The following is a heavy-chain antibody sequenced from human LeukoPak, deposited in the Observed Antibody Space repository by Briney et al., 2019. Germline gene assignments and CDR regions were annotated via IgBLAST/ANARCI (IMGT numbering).Heavy chain of an antibody. V-gene: IGHV4-39*01. CDR3: ARQGSSGWYGEDFDY. Sequence: SETLSLTCTVSGGSISSGGYYWSWIRQPPGKGLEWIGSIYYSGSTYYNPSLKSRVTISVDTSKNQFSLKLSSVTAADTAVYYCARQGSSGWYGEDFDYWGQGTLVTVSS. CDR2: IYYSGST. D-gene: IGHD6-19*01. J-gene: IGHJ4*02. CDR1: GGSISSGGYY.